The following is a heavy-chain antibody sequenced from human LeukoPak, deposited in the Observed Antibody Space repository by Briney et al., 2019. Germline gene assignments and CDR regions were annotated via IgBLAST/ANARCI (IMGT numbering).Heavy chain of an antibody. J-gene: IGHJ4*02. Sequence: GGSLRLSCAASGFTFSSYAMHWVRQARGKGLEWVAVISYDGSNKYYADSVKGRFTISRDNSKNTLYLQMNSLRAEDTAVYYCAREVRGFFNWNYFDYWGQGTLVTVSS. CDR1: GFTFSSYA. CDR3: AREVRGFFNWNYFDY. CDR2: ISYDGSNK. V-gene: IGHV3-30*01. D-gene: IGHD1-20*01.